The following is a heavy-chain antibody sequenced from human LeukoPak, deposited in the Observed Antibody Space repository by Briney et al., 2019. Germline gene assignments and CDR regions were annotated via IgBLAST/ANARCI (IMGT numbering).Heavy chain of an antibody. J-gene: IGHJ4*02. D-gene: IGHD3-10*01. CDR2: IYYSGST. V-gene: IGHV4-59*01. CDR1: CGSISSYY. CDR3: ARVHGSGSYS. Sequence: SETLSLTCTVSCGSISSYYWSWIRQPPGKGLEWIGYIYYSGSTNYNPSLKSRVTISVDTSKNQFSLKLSSVTAADTAVYYCARVHGSGSYSWGQGTLVTVSS.